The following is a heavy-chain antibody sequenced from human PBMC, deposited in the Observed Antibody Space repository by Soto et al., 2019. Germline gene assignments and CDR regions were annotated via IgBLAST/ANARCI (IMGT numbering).Heavy chain of an antibody. V-gene: IGHV6-1*01. CDR1: GDSVSTNDAT. Sequence: QVQLQQSGPGLVKPSQTLSLTSAISGDSVSTNDATWDWIRQSPSRGLEWLGRTYYRSRWQTDYEVSVKSRISINPDTSNNQVSLQQNSVTPDDTAVYYCARLIGNSWLDSWGQGTLVTVSS. J-gene: IGHJ5*01. CDR2: TYYRSRWQT. CDR3: ARLIGNSWLDS. D-gene: IGHD3-16*01.